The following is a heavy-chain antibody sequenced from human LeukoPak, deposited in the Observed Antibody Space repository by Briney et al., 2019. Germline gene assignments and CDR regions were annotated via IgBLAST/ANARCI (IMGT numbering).Heavy chain of an antibody. V-gene: IGHV3-7*01. Sequence: GGSLRLSCAVSGFTFSSYWWSWVCQTPGKGLEWVASIKQDGSEIHYLDSVKGRFTISRDNAKNSLYLHMSSLRAEDTAVYYCAGEPRSMRFWGQGTLVTVSS. CDR1: GFTFSSYW. CDR2: IKQDGSEI. CDR3: AGEPRSMRF. J-gene: IGHJ4*02.